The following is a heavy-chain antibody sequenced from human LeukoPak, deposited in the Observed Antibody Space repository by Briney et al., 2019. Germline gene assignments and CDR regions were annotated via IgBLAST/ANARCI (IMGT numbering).Heavy chain of an antibody. J-gene: IGHJ4*02. V-gene: IGHV1-18*01. CDR1: GHTFTSYG. CDR2: ISAYNGNT. D-gene: IGHD6-13*01. CDR3: ARLGIAAAAHYFDY. Sequence: ASVKVSCKASGHTFTSYGISWVRQAPGQGLEWMGWISAYNGNTNYAQKLQGRVTMTTDTSTSTAYMELRSLRSDDTAVYYCARLGIAAAAHYFDYWGQGTLVTVSS.